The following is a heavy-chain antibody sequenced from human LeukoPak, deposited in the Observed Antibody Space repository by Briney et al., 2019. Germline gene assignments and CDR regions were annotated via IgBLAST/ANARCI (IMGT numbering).Heavy chain of an antibody. D-gene: IGHD2-2*01. V-gene: IGHV3-21*01. J-gene: IGHJ4*02. CDR3: ARVAGYCNSISNCYSDY. CDR2: IRSTGTSV. Sequence: GGSLRLSCAASGFAFNAYTMNWVRQAPGKGLEWVSSIRSTGTSVYYADSVKGRFTISRDNAKNSLYLQMNSLRAEDTAVYYCARVAGYCNSISNCYSDYWGQGTLVPVSS. CDR1: GFAFNAYT.